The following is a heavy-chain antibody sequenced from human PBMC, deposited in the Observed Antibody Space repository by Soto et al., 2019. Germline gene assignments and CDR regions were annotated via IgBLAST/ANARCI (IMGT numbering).Heavy chain of an antibody. D-gene: IGHD3-3*01. CDR2: IYYSGST. CDR3: ARDGTEGYYDFSEPYYYYYYMDV. J-gene: IGHJ6*03. CDR1: GGSISSGDYY. Sequence: TLSLTCTVSGGSISSGDYYWSWIRQPPGKGLGWIGYIYYSGSTYYNPSLKSRVTISVDTSKNQFSLKLSSVTAADTAVYYCARDGTEGYYDFSEPYYYYYYMDVWGKGTTVTVSS. V-gene: IGHV4-30-4*01.